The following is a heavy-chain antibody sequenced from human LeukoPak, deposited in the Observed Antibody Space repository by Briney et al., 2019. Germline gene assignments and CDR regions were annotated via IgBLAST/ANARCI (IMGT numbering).Heavy chain of an antibody. Sequence: GASVKVSCKASGYTFTSYDINWVRQATGQGLEWMGWMNPNSGNTGYAQKFQGRVTMTRNTSISTAYMELSSLRSEDTAVYYCARGRYSSGWYVGGLDYWGQGTLVTVSS. V-gene: IGHV1-8*01. D-gene: IGHD6-19*01. CDR2: MNPNSGNT. J-gene: IGHJ4*02. CDR1: GYTFTSYD. CDR3: ARGRYSSGWYVGGLDY.